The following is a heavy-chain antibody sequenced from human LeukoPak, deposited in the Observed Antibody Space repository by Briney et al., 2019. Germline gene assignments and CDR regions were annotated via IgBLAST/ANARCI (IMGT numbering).Heavy chain of an antibody. CDR1: GYSFTSYW. V-gene: IGHV5-51*04. Sequence: GGSLKISCKASGYSFTSYWIGWVRQMPGKGLEWIEIFYPANSDTSYSPSFQGQFTISADKPISTAYWQWSSLKTSDTAMYYCARPACSSTSCFLYFQHWGQGTLVTVYS. J-gene: IGHJ1*01. D-gene: IGHD2-2*01. CDR2: FYPANSDT. CDR3: ARPACSSTSCFLYFQH.